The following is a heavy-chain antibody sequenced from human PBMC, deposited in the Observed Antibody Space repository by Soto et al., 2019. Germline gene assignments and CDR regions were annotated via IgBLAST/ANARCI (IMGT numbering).Heavy chain of an antibody. D-gene: IGHD5-12*01. J-gene: IGHJ5*02. V-gene: IGHV1-18*01. Sequence: ASVKVSCKASGYTFFTYDISWVRQAPGQGLEWMGWISTYSGDTKYAQKFQGRVTMTTDTSTTTAYLELRSLRSDDTAVYYCARHHGPTTSENWFDPWGQGTLVTVS. CDR2: ISTYSGDT. CDR1: GYTFFTYD. CDR3: ARHHGPTTSENWFDP.